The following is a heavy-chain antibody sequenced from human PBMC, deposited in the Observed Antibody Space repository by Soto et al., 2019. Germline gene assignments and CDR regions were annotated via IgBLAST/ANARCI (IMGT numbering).Heavy chain of an antibody. J-gene: IGHJ4*02. CDR2: ISGSGGST. CDR3: AKDRYYYDSSGCDY. Sequence: GGSLRLSCAGSGFTFGRHWMSWVRQAPGKGLEWVSAISGSGGSTYYADSVKGRFTISRDNSKNTLYLQMNSLRAEDTAVYYCAKDRYYYDSSGCDYWGQGTLVTVSS. V-gene: IGHV3-23*01. CDR1: GFTFGRHW. D-gene: IGHD3-22*01.